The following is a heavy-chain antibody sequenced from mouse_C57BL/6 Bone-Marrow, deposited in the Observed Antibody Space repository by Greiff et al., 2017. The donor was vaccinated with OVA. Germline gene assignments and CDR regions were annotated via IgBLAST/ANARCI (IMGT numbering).Heavy chain of an antibody. D-gene: IGHD2-3*01. J-gene: IGHJ2*01. CDR3: ARGRAYDGYYDYFDY. CDR2: IYPSDSET. CDR1: GYTFTSYW. V-gene: IGHV1-61*01. Sequence: VQLQQPGAELVRPGSSVKLSCKASGYTFTSYWMDWVKQRPGQGLEWIGNIYPSDSETHYNQKFKDKATLTVDKSSSTAYRQLSRLTSEDSAVYYCARGRAYDGYYDYFDYWGQGTTLTVSS.